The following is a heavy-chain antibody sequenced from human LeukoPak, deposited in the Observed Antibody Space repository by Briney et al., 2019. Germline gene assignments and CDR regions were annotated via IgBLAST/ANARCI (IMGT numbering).Heavy chain of an antibody. V-gene: IGHV4-59*01. CDR2: IYYSGST. D-gene: IGHD3-10*01. J-gene: IGHJ6*03. Sequence: SETLSLTCTVSGGSISSYYWSWIRQPPGKGLEWIGYIYYSGSTNYNPSLKSRVTISVDTSKNQFSLKLSSVTAADTAVYYCAREDYGSGSYHYYYYMDVWGKGTTVTISS. CDR3: AREDYGSGSYHYYYYMDV. CDR1: GGSISSYY.